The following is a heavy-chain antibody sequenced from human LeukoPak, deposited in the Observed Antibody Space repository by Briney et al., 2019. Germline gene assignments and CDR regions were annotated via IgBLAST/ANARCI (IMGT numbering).Heavy chain of an antibody. CDR2: ISSSGGTI. J-gene: IGHJ5*02. Sequence: GGSLRLSCAASGFTFTSYDMNWVRQAPGKGLEWVSYISSSGGTIYYTDSVKGRFTISRDNAKNSLYLQMNSLRAEDTAVYYCARPPYSSSWDPGWFDPWGQGTLITVSS. D-gene: IGHD6-13*01. CDR3: ARPPYSSSWDPGWFDP. V-gene: IGHV3-48*03. CDR1: GFTFTSYD.